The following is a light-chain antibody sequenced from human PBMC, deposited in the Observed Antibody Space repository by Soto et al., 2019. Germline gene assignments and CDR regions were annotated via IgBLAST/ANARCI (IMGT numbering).Light chain of an antibody. Sequence: EIVLTQSPGTLSLSPGESATLSCRASQGGFGNYLAWYQQKPGQAPRLLICLAFKRAPGTPDRFTGSGSGTDFTLNISSLEPEDFATYSCQQYGRAPWTVGQGTKVEIK. V-gene: IGKV3-20*01. CDR2: LAF. J-gene: IGKJ1*01. CDR3: QQYGRAPWT. CDR1: QGGFGNY.